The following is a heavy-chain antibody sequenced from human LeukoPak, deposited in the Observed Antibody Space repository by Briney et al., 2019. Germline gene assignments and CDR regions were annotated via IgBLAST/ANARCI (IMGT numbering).Heavy chain of an antibody. J-gene: IGHJ6*03. CDR2: IYYSGST. Sequence: PSETLSLTCTVSGGSISSHYWSWIRQPPGKGLEWIGYIYYSGSTNYNPSLKSRVTISVDTSKNQLSLKLSSVTAADTAVYYCAREGSSSSPGYYYYYMDVWGKGTTVTVSS. D-gene: IGHD6-6*01. V-gene: IGHV4-59*11. CDR3: AREGSSSSPGYYYYYMDV. CDR1: GGSISSHY.